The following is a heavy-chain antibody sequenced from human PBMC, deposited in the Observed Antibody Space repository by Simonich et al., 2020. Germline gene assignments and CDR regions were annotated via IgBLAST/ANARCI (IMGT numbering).Heavy chain of an antibody. Sequence: EVQLVESGGGLVKPGGSLRLSCAASGFTFSSYWMSWVRQAPGKGLVWVANIKKDGSEKYYVDFGKGLFTISRDNAKNSLYLQMNSLRAEDTAVYYCARDGLGTAYYYYMDVWGKGTTVTVSS. J-gene: IGHJ6*03. CDR3: ARDGLGTAYYYYMDV. D-gene: IGHD7-27*01. V-gene: IGHV3-7*01. CDR2: IKKDGSEK. CDR1: GFTFSSYW.